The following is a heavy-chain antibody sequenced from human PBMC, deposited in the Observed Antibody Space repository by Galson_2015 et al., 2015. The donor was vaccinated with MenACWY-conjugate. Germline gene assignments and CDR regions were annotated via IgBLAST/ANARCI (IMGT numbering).Heavy chain of an antibody. CDR3: ARTPHDYGDYYFDY. D-gene: IGHD4-17*01. V-gene: IGHV2-70*01. J-gene: IGHJ4*02. Sequence: PALVKPTQTLTLTCTFSGFSLSTRGMCVSWIRRPPGKALEWLALIDWDDDKYYSTSLKTRLTISKDTSKNQVVLTMTNMDPVDTATYYCARTPHDYGDYYFDYWGQGTLVTVSS. CDR2: IDWDDDK. CDR1: GFSLSTRGMC.